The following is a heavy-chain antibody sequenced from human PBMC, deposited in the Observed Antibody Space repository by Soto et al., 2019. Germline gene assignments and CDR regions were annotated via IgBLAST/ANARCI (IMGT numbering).Heavy chain of an antibody. CDR3: ASLDTTMANWVDS. V-gene: IGHV3-7*01. Sequence: EVQLVESGGGLVQPGGSLRLSCAASGFTFSNYWMSWVRQAPGKGLEWVANIYKDGSAKYYVDPVKGRFSISRDNAKNSLYLQMNSLRAEDTAVYYCASLDTTMANWVDSWGQGTLVTVSS. CDR1: GFTFSNYW. D-gene: IGHD5-18*01. J-gene: IGHJ5*01. CDR2: IYKDGSAK.